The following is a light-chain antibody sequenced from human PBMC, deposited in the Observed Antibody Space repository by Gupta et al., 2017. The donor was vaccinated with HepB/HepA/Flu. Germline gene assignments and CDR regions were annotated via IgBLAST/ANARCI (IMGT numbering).Light chain of an antibody. CDR3: RQALQAPLT. Sequence: DIVMTQSPLSLPVTPGEPASISCRSSQSLLHSNGYNYLDWYLQKPGQSPQLLIYLGSNRASGVPDRFSGSGSSTDFTLKISRVEAEDVGVYYCRQALQAPLTFGGGTKVEIK. CDR2: LGS. J-gene: IGKJ4*01. V-gene: IGKV2-28*01. CDR1: QSLLHSNGYNY.